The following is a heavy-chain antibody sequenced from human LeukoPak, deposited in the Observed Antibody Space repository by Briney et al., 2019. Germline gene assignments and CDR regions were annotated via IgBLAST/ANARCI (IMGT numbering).Heavy chain of an antibody. Sequence: ASVKVSCKASGYTFTTYDINWVRQTTGQGLEWMGWMNPNSGNTGYTQKFQGRVTMTRNTSISTAYMELSSLRSEDTAVYYCARGRGSGHKENWFDPWGQGTLVTVSS. V-gene: IGHV1-8*01. CDR2: MNPNSGNT. CDR3: ARGRGSGHKENWFDP. D-gene: IGHD6-19*01. CDR1: GYTFTTYD. J-gene: IGHJ5*02.